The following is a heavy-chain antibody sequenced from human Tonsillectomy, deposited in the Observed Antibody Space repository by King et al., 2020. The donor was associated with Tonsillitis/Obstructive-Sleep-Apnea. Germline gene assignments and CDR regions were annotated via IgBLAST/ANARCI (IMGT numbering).Heavy chain of an antibody. V-gene: IGHV2-5*02. Sequence: TLKESGPTLVKPTQTLTLTCTFSGFSLSTSGVGVGWILQPPGKALEWLSVIYCDDDKRYSPSLKSRLTITKDTSKNQVVLTMTNMDPVDTATYYYAHSLNMYYDLILGYYYYYMDVWGKGTTVTVSS. J-gene: IGHJ6*03. CDR2: IYCDDDK. D-gene: IGHD3-3*01. CDR1: GFSLSTSGVG. CDR3: AHSLNMYYDLILGYYYYYMDV.